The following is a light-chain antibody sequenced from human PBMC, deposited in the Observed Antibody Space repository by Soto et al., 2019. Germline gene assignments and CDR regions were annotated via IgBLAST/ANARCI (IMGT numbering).Light chain of an antibody. J-gene: IGLJ3*02. CDR2: GNS. Sequence: QSVLTQTPSVSGAPGQRVTISCTGSSSNIGAGYDVHWYQQLPGTAPKLLIYGNSNRPSGVPDRFSGSKSGTSASLAITGLRAEDEADYYCQSYDSSLSGWVFGGGTKLTVL. CDR1: SSNIGAGYD. CDR3: QSYDSSLSGWV. V-gene: IGLV1-40*01.